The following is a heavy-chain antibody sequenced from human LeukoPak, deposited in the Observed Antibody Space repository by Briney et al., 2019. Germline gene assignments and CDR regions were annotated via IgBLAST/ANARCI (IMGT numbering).Heavy chain of an antibody. CDR3: AKDRVHFGEGGMDV. Sequence: ASVKVSCKASGYTFTSYDINWVRQATGQGLEWMGWMNPNRCNTGYAQKFQGRVTMTRNTSISTAYMELSSLRSEDTAVYYCAKDRVHFGEGGMDVWXXXTTVTVSS. CDR1: GYTFTSYD. J-gene: IGHJ6*02. V-gene: IGHV1-8*01. D-gene: IGHD3-10*01. CDR2: MNPNRCNT.